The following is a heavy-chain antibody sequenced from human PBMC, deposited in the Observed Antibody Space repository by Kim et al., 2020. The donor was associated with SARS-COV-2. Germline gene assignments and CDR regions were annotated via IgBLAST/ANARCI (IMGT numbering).Heavy chain of an antibody. Sequence: GGSLRLSCAASGFTFSSYSMNWVRQAPGKGLEWVSSISSSSSYIYYADSVKGRFTISRDNAKNSLYLQMNSLRAEDTAVYYCARGRGTGGYCSSTSCYAGFDAFDIWGQGTMVTVSS. V-gene: IGHV3-21*01. CDR2: ISSSSSYI. CDR3: ARGRGTGGYCSSTSCYAGFDAFDI. CDR1: GFTFSSYS. J-gene: IGHJ3*02. D-gene: IGHD2-2*01.